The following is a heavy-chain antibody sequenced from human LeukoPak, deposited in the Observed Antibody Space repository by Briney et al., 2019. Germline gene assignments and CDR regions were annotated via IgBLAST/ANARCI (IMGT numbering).Heavy chain of an antibody. J-gene: IGHJ1*01. CDR1: GGTFSSYA. CDR3: AREGTGSSLSEYFQH. CDR2: IIPIFGTA. Sequence: SMKVSCKASGGTFSSYAISWVRQAPGQGLEWMGGIIPIFGTANYAQKFQGRVTITADKSTSTAYMELSSLRSEDTAVYYCAREGTGSSLSEYFQHWGQGTLVTVSS. D-gene: IGHD3-10*01. V-gene: IGHV1-69*06.